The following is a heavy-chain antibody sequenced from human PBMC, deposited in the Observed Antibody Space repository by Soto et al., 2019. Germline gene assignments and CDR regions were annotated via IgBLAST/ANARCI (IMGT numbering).Heavy chain of an antibody. CDR2: IWYDGSNK. D-gene: IGHD3-3*01. J-gene: IGHJ4*02. CDR1: GFTFSSYG. CDR3: ARSKGPYYDFWSGYYIDY. V-gene: IGHV3-33*01. Sequence: GGSLRLSCAASGFTFSSYGMHWVRQAPGKGLEWVAVIWYDGSNKYYADSVKGRFTISRDHSKNTLYLQMNSLRAEDTAVYYCARSKGPYYDFWSGYYIDYWGQGTLVTVSS.